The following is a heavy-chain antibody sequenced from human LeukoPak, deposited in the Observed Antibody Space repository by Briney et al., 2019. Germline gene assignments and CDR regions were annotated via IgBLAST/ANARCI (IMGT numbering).Heavy chain of an antibody. D-gene: IGHD6-13*01. Sequence: GGSLRLSCAASGFTLSNAWMSWVLQAPGKGLEWVGRIKSKTEGGTTDYAAPVKGRFTISRDDSKNTLYLQINSLKTEDTAVYFCTTGTGIATAGIGFWGQGTLVTVSS. CDR1: GFTLSNAW. V-gene: IGHV3-15*01. J-gene: IGHJ4*02. CDR2: IKSKTEGGTT. CDR3: TTGTGIATAGIGF.